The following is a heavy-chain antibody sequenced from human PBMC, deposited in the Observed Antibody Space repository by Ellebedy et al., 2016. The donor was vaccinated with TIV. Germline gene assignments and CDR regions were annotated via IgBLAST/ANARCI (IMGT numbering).Heavy chain of an antibody. Sequence: SETLSLXXTVSGGSISSGDYYWSWIRQPPGKGLEWIGYIYYSGSTNYNPSLKSRVTISVDTSKNQFSLKLSSVTAADTAVYYCARHSGRRFDYWGQGTLVTVSS. J-gene: IGHJ4*02. CDR1: GGSISSGDYY. V-gene: IGHV4-30-4*01. CDR2: IYYSGST. CDR3: ARHSGRRFDY.